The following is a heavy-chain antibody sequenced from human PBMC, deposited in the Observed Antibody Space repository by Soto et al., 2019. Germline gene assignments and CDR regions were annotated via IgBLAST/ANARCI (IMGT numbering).Heavy chain of an antibody. CDR3: ARDETVAGDRLDDY. CDR2: ISSSSSYI. CDR1: GFTFSSYS. D-gene: IGHD6-19*01. Sequence: PGGSLRLSCAASGFTFSSYSMNWVRRAPGKGLEWVSSISSSSSYIYYADSVKGRFTISRDNAKNSLYLQMNSLRAEDTAVYYCARDETVAGDRLDDYWGQGTLVTVSS. J-gene: IGHJ4*02. V-gene: IGHV3-21*01.